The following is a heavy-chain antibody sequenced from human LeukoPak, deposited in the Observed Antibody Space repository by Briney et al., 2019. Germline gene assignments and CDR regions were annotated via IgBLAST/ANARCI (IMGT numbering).Heavy chain of an antibody. CDR3: ARSCRGYSSGWWGYYYSYMDV. Sequence: SETLSLTCTVSGGSISSSSYYWGWIRQPPGKGLEWIGSIYYSGSTYYNPSLKSRVTISVDTSKNQFSLKLSSVTAADTAVYYCARSCRGYSSGWWGYYYSYMDVWGKGTTVTVSS. D-gene: IGHD6-19*01. CDR1: GGSISSSSYY. J-gene: IGHJ6*03. CDR2: IYYSGST. V-gene: IGHV4-39*07.